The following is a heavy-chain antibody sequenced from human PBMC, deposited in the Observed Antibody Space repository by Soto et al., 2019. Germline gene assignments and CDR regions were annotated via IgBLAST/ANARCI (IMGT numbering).Heavy chain of an antibody. V-gene: IGHV2-5*02. CDR2: IYWDDDK. D-gene: IGHD6-13*01. Sequence: QITLKESGPTLLKPTQTLTLTCTFSGFSLTTSGVGVAWIRQPPGKALEWLALIYWDDDKRYSPSLKSRLSIPKDTSNNHVVLTMTNIDPVDTATYYCAHSHGGSRYDSWGQGTLVTLSS. J-gene: IGHJ4*02. CDR1: GFSLTTSGVG. CDR3: AHSHGGSRYDS.